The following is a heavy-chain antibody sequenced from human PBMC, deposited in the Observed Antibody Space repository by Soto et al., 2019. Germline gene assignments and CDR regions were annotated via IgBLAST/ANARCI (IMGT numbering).Heavy chain of an antibody. CDR1: GGSISSGGYY. V-gene: IGHV4-31*03. J-gene: IGHJ3*02. CDR2: IYYSGST. D-gene: IGHD3-22*01. CDR3: AREPKGSSGYYYFGAFDI. Sequence: QVQLQESGPGLVKPSQTLSLTCTVSGGSISSGGYYWSWIRQHPGKGLEWIGYIYYSGSTYYNPSLKSRVTISVDTSKTQFSLKLSSVTAADTAVYYCAREPKGSSGYYYFGAFDIWGQGTMVTVSS.